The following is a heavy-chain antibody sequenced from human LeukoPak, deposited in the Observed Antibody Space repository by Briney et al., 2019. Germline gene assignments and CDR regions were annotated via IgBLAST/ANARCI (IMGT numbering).Heavy chain of an antibody. CDR3: ARDKPNYYDSSGYDPLRY. CDR1: GYTFTSYG. CDR2: ISAYNGNT. V-gene: IGHV1-18*01. J-gene: IGHJ4*02. D-gene: IGHD3-22*01. Sequence: GAPVKVSCKASGYTFTSYGISWVRQAPGQGLEWMGGISAYNGNTNYAQKLQGRVTMTTDTSTSTAYMELRSLRSDDTAVYYCARDKPNYYDSSGYDPLRYWGQGTLVTVSS.